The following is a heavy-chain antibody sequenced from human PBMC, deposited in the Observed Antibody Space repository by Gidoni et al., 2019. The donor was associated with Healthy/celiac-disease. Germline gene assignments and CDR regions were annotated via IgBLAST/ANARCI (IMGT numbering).Heavy chain of an antibody. D-gene: IGHD5-18*01. CDR1: GYSFTSSW. CDR2: IDPSDSYT. J-gene: IGHJ6*02. Sequence: EVQLVQSGAEVKKPGESLRISCKGSGYSFTSSWISWVRQMPGKGLEWMGRIDPSDSYTNYSPSFQGHVTISADKSISTAYLQWSSLKASDTAMYYCARIQYSYGYYYYYGMDVCGQGTTVTVSS. V-gene: IGHV5-10-1*03. CDR3: ARIQYSYGYYYYYGMDV.